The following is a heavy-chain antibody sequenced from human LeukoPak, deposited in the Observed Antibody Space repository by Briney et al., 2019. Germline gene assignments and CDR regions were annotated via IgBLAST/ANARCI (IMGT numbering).Heavy chain of an antibody. CDR3: ARPGEDDSGEYVGIYFDF. V-gene: IGHV3-64*02. CDR2: ISANGAST. J-gene: IGHJ4*02. CDR1: GFTFSDYV. D-gene: IGHD4-17*01. Sequence: GGSLRLSCAASGFTFSDYVMHWVRQAPGKALEYVAAISANGASTYYVDSVKGRFTVARDNSKNTLYLQMGSLRAEDRAVYYCARPGEDDSGEYVGIYFDFWGQGTLVTVSS.